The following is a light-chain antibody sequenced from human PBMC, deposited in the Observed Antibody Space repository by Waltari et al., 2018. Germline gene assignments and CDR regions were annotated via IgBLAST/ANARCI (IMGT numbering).Light chain of an antibody. CDR2: GTY. CDR1: QSVSSY. CDR3: QPRSSGPDT. J-gene: IGKJ2*01. V-gene: IGKV3-11*01. Sequence: EIVLTQSPATLSLSPGERATLSCRASQSVSSYLAWYQQRPGQTPRLLIYGTYNRATAIPARFSGSGSGTDFTLTISGLEPEDYAVYDGQPRSSGPDTFGQGTKLEIK.